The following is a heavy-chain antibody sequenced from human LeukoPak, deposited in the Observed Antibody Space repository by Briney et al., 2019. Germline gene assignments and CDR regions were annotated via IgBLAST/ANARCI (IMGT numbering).Heavy chain of an antibody. V-gene: IGHV3-7*01. D-gene: IGHD1-1*01. CDR1: EFMFSDYW. J-gene: IGHJ6*02. CDR2: VNKDGSEE. Sequence: GGSLRLSCAASEFMFSDYWMSWVRQAPGKGPEWVASVNKDGSEEYYADSVKGRFTVSRDNAKNSLFLQMNNLRVEDTAIYYCATYDNWVAGDVWGQGTTVSVSS. CDR3: ATYDNWVAGDV.